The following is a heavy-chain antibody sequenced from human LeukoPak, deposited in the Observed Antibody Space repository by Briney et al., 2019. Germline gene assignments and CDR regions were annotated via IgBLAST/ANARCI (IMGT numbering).Heavy chain of an antibody. Sequence: GGSLRLSCAASGFTFSSYWMSWVRQAPGKGLEWVANIKQDESEKYYVDSVKGRFTISRDNAKNTLYLQMNSLRAEDTAVYYCAKVDRVVLDAFDIWGQGTMVTVSS. D-gene: IGHD2-15*01. V-gene: IGHV3-7*03. CDR3: AKVDRVVLDAFDI. CDR1: GFTFSSYW. J-gene: IGHJ3*02. CDR2: IKQDESEK.